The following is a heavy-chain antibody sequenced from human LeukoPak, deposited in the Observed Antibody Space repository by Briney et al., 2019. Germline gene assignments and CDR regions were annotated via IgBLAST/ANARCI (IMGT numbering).Heavy chain of an antibody. CDR1: GESFSGYF. CDR3: ARGLGAVAGTGYYYMDV. Sequence: SETLSLTCAVYGESFSGYFWSWIRQPPGKGLEWIGEINHSGSTNYNPSLKSRVTISVDTSKNQFSLKLSSVTAADTAVYYCARGLGAVAGTGYYYMDVWGKGTTVTVSS. V-gene: IGHV4-34*01. D-gene: IGHD6-19*01. J-gene: IGHJ6*03. CDR2: INHSGST.